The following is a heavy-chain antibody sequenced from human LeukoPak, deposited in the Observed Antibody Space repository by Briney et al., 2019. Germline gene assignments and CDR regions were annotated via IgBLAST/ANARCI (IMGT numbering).Heavy chain of an antibody. Sequence: PGGSLRLSCAASGFSFSNGWMSWARQVPGKGLEWVCRIKSKSDGGTTDYAAPVKGRFIISSDDSQNTLYLQMNRLKTEDTAVYYCTTEGKAILTGPDCWGQGTLVNVSS. CDR3: TTEGKAILTGPDC. CDR2: IKSKSDGGTT. V-gene: IGHV3-15*01. CDR1: GFSFSNGW. D-gene: IGHD3-9*01. J-gene: IGHJ4*02.